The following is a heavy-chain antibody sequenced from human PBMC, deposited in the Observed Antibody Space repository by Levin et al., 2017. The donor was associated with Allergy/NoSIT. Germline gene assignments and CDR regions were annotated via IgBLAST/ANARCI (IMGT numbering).Heavy chain of an antibody. D-gene: IGHD6-25*01. CDR2: IDWDDGK. J-gene: IGHJ4*02. CDR1: GFSLSTSGIC. CDR3: ARTIEAAPVRGATDY. V-gene: IGHV2-70*11. Sequence: SGPTLVKPTQTLTLTCTFSGFSLSTSGICVSWIRQPPGKALEWLARIDWDDGKYYSTSLKTRLTISKDTSKNQVVFTMTNMDLVDTGTYYCARTIEAAPVRGATDYWGQGILVTVSS.